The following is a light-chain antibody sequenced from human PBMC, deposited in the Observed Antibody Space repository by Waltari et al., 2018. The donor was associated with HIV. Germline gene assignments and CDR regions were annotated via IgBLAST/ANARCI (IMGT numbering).Light chain of an antibody. J-gene: IGKJ3*01. CDR2: GAS. CDR3: QQYNSDPFT. Sequence: DIRMTQSPSPVSASFGDTVTITCRASQGISTYLAWFQQRPGKAPTSLIYGASNLQSGVPSRFSGSPSETEFTLTITILQPEDFGTYYCQQYNSDPFTFGPGTKVDVK. CDR1: QGISTY. V-gene: IGKV1-16*01.